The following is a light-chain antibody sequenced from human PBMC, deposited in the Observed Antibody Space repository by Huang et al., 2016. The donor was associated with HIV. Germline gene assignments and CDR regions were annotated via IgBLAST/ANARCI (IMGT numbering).Light chain of an antibody. V-gene: IGKV3-11*01. J-gene: IGKJ4*01. Sequence: EIVLTQSPATLSWSPGERATLSCRASQSVSSYLAWYQQKPGQAPSLLIYDASNRATGIPARFSGSGSGTDFTLTISSLEPEDFAVYYCQQRSNWPPALTFGGGTKVEIK. CDR1: QSVSSY. CDR2: DAS. CDR3: QQRSNWPPALT.